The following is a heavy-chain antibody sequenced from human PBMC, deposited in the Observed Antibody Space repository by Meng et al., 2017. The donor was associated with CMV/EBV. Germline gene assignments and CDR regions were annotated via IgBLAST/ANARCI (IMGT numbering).Heavy chain of an antibody. CDR2: IIPILGIA. D-gene: IGHD4-11*01. CDR3: ARLTNYYYYGMDV. J-gene: IGHJ6*02. Sequence: SVKVSCKASGGTFSSYTISWVRQAPGQGLEWMGRIIPILGIANYAQKFQGRVTITADKSTSTAYMELRSLRSDDTAVYYCARLTNYYYYGMDVWGQGTTVTVSS. V-gene: IGHV1-69*02. CDR1: GGTFSSYT.